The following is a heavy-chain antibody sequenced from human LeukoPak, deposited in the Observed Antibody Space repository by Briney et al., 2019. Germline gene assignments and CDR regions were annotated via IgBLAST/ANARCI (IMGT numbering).Heavy chain of an antibody. D-gene: IGHD3-10*01. CDR1: GFTFSSYA. V-gene: IGHV3-23*01. CDR3: AKDVKGSGPFDP. J-gene: IGHJ5*02. Sequence: PGGSLRLSCAASGFTFSSYAMSWVRQAPGKGLEWVSSLSDSGGITNYADSLKGRFTISRDNSKNTLFLQMNSLRAEDTAVYYCAKDVKGSGPFDPWGQGTLVTVSS. CDR2: LSDSGGIT.